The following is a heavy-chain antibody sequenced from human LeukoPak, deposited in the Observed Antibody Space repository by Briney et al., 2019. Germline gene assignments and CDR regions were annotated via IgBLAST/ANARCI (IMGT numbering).Heavy chain of an antibody. V-gene: IGHV3-30*03. CDR2: ISYDGSNK. Sequence: PGRSLRLSCAASGFIFSTYGMHWVRQAPGKGLQWVAVISYDGSNKYYADSVKGRFTISRDNSKNTVDLQMNSLRAEDTAVYYCASPTTIYHSYGMDVWGQGTTVTVSS. CDR1: GFIFSTYG. D-gene: IGHD1-14*01. CDR3: ASPTTIYHSYGMDV. J-gene: IGHJ6*02.